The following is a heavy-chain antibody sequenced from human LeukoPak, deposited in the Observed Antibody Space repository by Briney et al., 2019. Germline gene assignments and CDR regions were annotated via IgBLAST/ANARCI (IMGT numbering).Heavy chain of an antibody. CDR2: VSAYNGNT. D-gene: IGHD1-1*01. J-gene: IGHJ5*02. V-gene: IGHV1-18*01. CDR3: ARTTRDNWFDP. CDR1: GYTFTSYG. Sequence: GPVKVSCKASGYTFTSYGISWVRQAPGQGLEWMGWVSAYNGNTNYAQKLQGRVTMTTDTSTSTAYMELRSLRSDDTAVYYCARTTRDNWFDPWGQGTLVTVSS.